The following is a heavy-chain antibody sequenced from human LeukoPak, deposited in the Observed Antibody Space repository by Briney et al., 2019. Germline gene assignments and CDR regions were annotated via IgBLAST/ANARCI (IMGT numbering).Heavy chain of an antibody. V-gene: IGHV4-39*01. CDR2: IFHSGRT. J-gene: IGHJ6*03. CDR3: ARLLSYDILTDNYYKYYMDV. Sequence: SETLSLTCTVSGGSIRDNNYYWGWIRQPPGKGLEWSGGIFHSGRTFYNPSLRGRVSMSVDTSKKQIALTVSSVTAADTAVYYCARLLSYDILTDNYYKYYMDVWGKGATVTVSS. D-gene: IGHD3-9*01. CDR1: GGSIRDNNYY.